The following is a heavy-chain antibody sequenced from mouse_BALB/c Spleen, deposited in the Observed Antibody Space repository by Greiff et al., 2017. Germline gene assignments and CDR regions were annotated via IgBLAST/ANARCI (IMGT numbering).Heavy chain of an antibody. Sequence: QVQLKESGAELVRPGTSVKVSCKASGYAFTNYLIEWVKQRPGQGLEWIGVINPGSGGTNYNEKFKGKATLTADKSSSTAYMQLSSLTSDDSAVYFCARSHGYYFDYWGQGTTLTVSS. V-gene: IGHV1-54*01. D-gene: IGHD4-1*01. CDR3: ARSHGYYFDY. CDR1: GYAFTNYL. CDR2: INPGSGGT. J-gene: IGHJ2*01.